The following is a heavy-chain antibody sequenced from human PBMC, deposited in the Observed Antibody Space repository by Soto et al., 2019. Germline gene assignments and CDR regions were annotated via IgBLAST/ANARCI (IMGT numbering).Heavy chain of an antibody. CDR2: INAGNGNT. Sequence: ASAMVSCRAPGYTFNSYAMHSVRQAPGQRLEWMGWINAGNGNTKYSQKFQGRVTITRDTSASTAYMELSSLRSEDTADSYCARGAINYYYQDVWGKGTTVTVSS. V-gene: IGHV1-3*01. CDR1: GYTFNSYA. J-gene: IGHJ6*03. CDR3: ARGAINYYYQDV.